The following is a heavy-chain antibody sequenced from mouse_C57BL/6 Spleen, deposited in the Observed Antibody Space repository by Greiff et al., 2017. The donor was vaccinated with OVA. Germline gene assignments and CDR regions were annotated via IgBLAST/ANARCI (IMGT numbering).Heavy chain of an antibody. J-gene: IGHJ3*01. CDR3: ARQGGQLRRWFAY. D-gene: IGHD3-2*02. Sequence: EVMLVESGGGLVKPGGSLKLSCAASGFTFSDYGMHWVRQAPEKGLEWVAYISSGSSTIYYADTVKGRFTISRDNATNTLFLQITSLGSEDTAVYYCARQGGQLRRWFAYWGQGTVVTVSA. V-gene: IGHV5-17*01. CDR2: ISSGSSTI. CDR1: GFTFSDYG.